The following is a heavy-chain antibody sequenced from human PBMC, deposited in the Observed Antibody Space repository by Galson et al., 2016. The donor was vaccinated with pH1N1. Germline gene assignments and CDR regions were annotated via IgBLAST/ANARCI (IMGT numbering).Heavy chain of an antibody. Sequence: SLRLSCAASGFAFDDYAIHWVRQAPGKGLEWVSGISWNSGTIGYAEPVKGRFTISRDNAKNSLYLEMNSLRVEDTALYYCAKDRGKLWLPYDAFDIWGQGTMVTVSS. D-gene: IGHD5-18*01. J-gene: IGHJ3*02. CDR2: ISWNSGTI. CDR1: GFAFDDYA. V-gene: IGHV3-9*01. CDR3: AKDRGKLWLPYDAFDI.